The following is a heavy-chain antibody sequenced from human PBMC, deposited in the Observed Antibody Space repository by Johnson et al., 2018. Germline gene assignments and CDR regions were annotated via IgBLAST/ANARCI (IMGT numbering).Heavy chain of an antibody. CDR3: ARLPLPGEKEASFDV. CDR1: GSSFRNYA. V-gene: IGHV1-69*01. D-gene: IGHD1-1*01. J-gene: IGHJ3*01. Sequence: QVQLVQSGAEVKKPGSSVKVSCKASGSSFRNYAISWVRQAPGQGLEWVGEVIPVFGSIKYAQRLQGRVTINADELRSTVNLEMRSLTSDDTAIYECARLPLPGEKEASFDVWGQGTMVTVSS. CDR2: VIPVFGSI.